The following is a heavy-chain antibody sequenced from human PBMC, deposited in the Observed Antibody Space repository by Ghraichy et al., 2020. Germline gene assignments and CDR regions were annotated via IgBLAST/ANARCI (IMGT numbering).Heavy chain of an antibody. CDR2: ISGSGGST. Sequence: ISGSGGSTYYADSVKGRFTISRDNSKNTLYLQMNSLRAEDTAVYYCAKDPKVFSYDFWSGYYTNHFWCQGTLATVSS. V-gene: IGHV3-23*01. CDR3: AKDPKVFSYDFWSGYYTNHF. J-gene: IGHJ4*02. D-gene: IGHD3-3*01.